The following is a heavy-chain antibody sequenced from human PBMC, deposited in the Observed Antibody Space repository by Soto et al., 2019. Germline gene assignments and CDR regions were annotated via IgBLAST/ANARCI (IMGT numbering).Heavy chain of an antibody. Sequence: QAQLVQSGAELKEPGASVKVSCKASGYSFTTSGIAWVRQAPGQGLEWMGWISTYNGKLNYAQKLQDRVTLTTDTSTSTAYMELSSLRSDDTAVYYCARRLYGDYDYWGQGTLVTVSS. CDR3: ARRLYGDYDY. J-gene: IGHJ4*02. D-gene: IGHD4-17*01. V-gene: IGHV1-18*01. CDR2: ISTYNGKL. CDR1: GYSFTTSG.